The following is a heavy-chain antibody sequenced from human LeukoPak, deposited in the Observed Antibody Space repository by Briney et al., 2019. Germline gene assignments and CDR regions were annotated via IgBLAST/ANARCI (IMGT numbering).Heavy chain of an antibody. CDR2: IRYDGSNK. J-gene: IGHJ6*03. Sequence: GGSLRLSCAASGFTFSSYGMHWVRQAPGKGLEWVAFIRYDGSNKYYADSVKGRFTISRDNSKNTLYLQMNSLRAEDTAVYYCAKEAYYYGSGSYSRYYMGVWGKGTTVTISS. V-gene: IGHV3-30*02. CDR1: GFTFSSYG. CDR3: AKEAYYYGSGSYSRYYMGV. D-gene: IGHD3-10*01.